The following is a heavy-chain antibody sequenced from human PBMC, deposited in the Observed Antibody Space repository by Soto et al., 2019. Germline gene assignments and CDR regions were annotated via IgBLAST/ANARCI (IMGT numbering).Heavy chain of an antibody. CDR3: TTDLITDILTGYRHFDY. Sequence: PGGSLRLSCAASGFTFSNAWMSWVRQAPGKGLEWVGRIKSKTDGGTTDYAAPVKGRFTISRDDSKNTLYLQMNSLKTEDTAVYYCTTDLITDILTGYRHFDYWGQGTLVTVSS. CDR2: IKSKTDGGTT. D-gene: IGHD3-9*01. CDR1: GFTFSNAW. V-gene: IGHV3-15*01. J-gene: IGHJ4*02.